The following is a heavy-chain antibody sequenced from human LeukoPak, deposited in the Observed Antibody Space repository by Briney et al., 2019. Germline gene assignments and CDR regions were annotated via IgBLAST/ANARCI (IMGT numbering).Heavy chain of an antibody. CDR3: ATDITMVRGVIS. D-gene: IGHD3-10*01. CDR1: GYTFTSYD. CDR2: MNPDSGNT. Sequence: ASVKVSCKASGYTFTSYDINWVRQATGQGLEWMGWMNPDSGNTGYAQKFQGRVTMTRNTSISTAYMELSSLRSEDTAVYYCATDITMVRGVISWGQGTLVTVSS. V-gene: IGHV1-8*01. J-gene: IGHJ4*02.